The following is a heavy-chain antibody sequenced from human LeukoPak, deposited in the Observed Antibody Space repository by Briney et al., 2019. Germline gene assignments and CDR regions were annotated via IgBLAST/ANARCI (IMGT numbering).Heavy chain of an antibody. Sequence: SQTLSLTCTVSGGSISNGDYYWSWIRQPPGKGLEWIGFIHYSGSTYYNPSLKSRVTISKDTSRNQFSLKLSSVTAADTAVYYCALCLPTIIGRWFDPWGQGTLVTVSS. CDR2: IHYSGST. J-gene: IGHJ5*02. CDR3: ALCLPTIIGRWFDP. CDR1: GGSISNGDYY. V-gene: IGHV4-30-4*08. D-gene: IGHD3-10*01.